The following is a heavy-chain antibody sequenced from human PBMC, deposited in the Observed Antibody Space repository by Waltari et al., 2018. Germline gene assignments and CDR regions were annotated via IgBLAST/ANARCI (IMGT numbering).Heavy chain of an antibody. Sequence: EVHLVESWGVLVQPGRSLRLSCTPSGFTFGDYGMSWFRQAPGKGLDWVGFIKSKTYGEATEYAASVRGKFTISRDDSKNIAYLQMNSLLAEDTAFYYCVRSGGADSWYGSELDYWGQGTLVTVSS. CDR2: IKSKTYGEAT. V-gene: IGHV3-49*03. CDR1: GFTFGDYG. J-gene: IGHJ4*02. CDR3: VRSGGADSWYGSELDY. D-gene: IGHD6-25*01.